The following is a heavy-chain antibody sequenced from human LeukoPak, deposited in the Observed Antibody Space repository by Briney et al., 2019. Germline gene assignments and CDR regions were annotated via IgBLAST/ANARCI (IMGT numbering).Heavy chain of an antibody. CDR2: IRYDGSNK. CDR3: AKDKGAYYDILTGRTTYYYYGMDV. D-gene: IGHD3-9*01. J-gene: IGHJ6*02. V-gene: IGHV3-30*02. CDR1: GFTFSSYG. Sequence: GGSLRLSCAASGFTFSSYGMHWVRQAPGKGLEWVAFIRYDGSNKYYADSVKGRFTISRDNSKNTLYLQMNSLGAEDTAVYYCAKDKGAYYDILTGRTTYYYYGMDVWGQGTTVTVSS.